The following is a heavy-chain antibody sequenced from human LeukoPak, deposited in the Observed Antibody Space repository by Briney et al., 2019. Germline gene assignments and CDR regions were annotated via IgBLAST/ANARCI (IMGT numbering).Heavy chain of an antibody. V-gene: IGHV1-69*05. CDR2: IIPIFGTA. Sequence: ASVKVSCKASGYTFTSYGISWVRQAPGQGLEWMGGIIPIFGTANYAQKFQGRVTITTDESTSTAYMELSSLRSEDTAVYYCARGWAARYYFDYWGQGTLVTVSS. CDR3: ARGWAARYYFDY. J-gene: IGHJ4*02. D-gene: IGHD6-6*01. CDR1: GYTFTSYG.